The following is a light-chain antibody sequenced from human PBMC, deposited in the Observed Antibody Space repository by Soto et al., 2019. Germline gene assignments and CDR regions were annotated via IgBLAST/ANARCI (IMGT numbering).Light chain of an antibody. V-gene: IGLV8-61*01. CDR2: STN. CDR3: VLYMGSGVWV. J-gene: IGLJ3*02. CDR1: SGSVSTSSY. Sequence: QAVVTQEPSFSVSPGRTVTLTCGLSSGSVSTSSYPSWYQQTPGQAPRTLIYSTNTRSSGVPDRFSGSILGNKAALTITGAQADDEPDYYCVLYMGSGVWVFGGGTKLTVL.